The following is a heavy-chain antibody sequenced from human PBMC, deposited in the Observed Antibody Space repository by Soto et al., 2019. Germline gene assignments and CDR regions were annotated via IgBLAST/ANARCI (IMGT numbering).Heavy chain of an antibody. J-gene: IGHJ5*02. V-gene: IGHV1-2*04. CDR3: ARDGGDYTPGLPGGSNKTNWFDP. CDR1: GYTFTGYY. Sequence: ASVKVSCKASGYTFTGYYMHWVRQAPGQGLEWMGWINPNSGGTNYAQKFQGWVTMTRDTSISTAYMELSRLRSDDTAVYYCARDGGDYTPGLPGGSNKTNWFDPWGQGTLVTVSS. D-gene: IGHD4-4*01. CDR2: INPNSGGT.